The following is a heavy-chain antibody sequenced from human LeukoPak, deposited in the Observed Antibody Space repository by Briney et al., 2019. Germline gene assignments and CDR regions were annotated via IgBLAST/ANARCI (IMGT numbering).Heavy chain of an antibody. J-gene: IGHJ4*02. CDR1: GGTFSSYA. V-gene: IGHV1-69*04. CDR2: IIPILGIA. CDR3: ARDPVPAAIGWDY. Sequence: GASVKVSCKASGGTFSSYAISWVRQAPGQGLEWMGRIIPILGIANYAQKFQGRVTITADKSTSTAYMELSSLRSEDTAVYYCARDPVPAAIGWDYWGQGTLVTVSS. D-gene: IGHD2-2*01.